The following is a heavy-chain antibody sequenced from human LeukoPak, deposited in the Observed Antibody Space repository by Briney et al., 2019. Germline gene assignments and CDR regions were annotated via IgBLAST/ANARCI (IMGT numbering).Heavy chain of an antibody. CDR3: ARGREGVAARWWVEEPRWYFFDP. CDR2: INSDGSST. J-gene: IGHJ5*02. CDR1: GFTFSSYW. D-gene: IGHD6-6*01. Sequence: GGSLRLSCAASGFTFSSYWMHWVRQAPGKGLVWVTRINSDGSSTSYADSVKGRFTISRDNAKNTLYLQMNSLRAEDTAVYYCARGREGVAARWWVEEPRWYFFDPWGQGTLVTVSS. V-gene: IGHV3-74*01.